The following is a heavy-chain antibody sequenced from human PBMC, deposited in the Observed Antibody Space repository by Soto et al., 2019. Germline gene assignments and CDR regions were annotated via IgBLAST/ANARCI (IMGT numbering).Heavy chain of an antibody. CDR2: IDPSDSYT. CDR3: ATPGGRDFNAFDV. CDR1: GYSFTSYW. V-gene: IGHV5-10-1*01. Sequence: PGESLKISCKGSGYSFTSYWISWVRQMPGKGLEWMGRIDPSDSYTNYSPSFQGHVTISADNSISTAYLQWSSLKASDTAIYYCATPGGRDFNAFDVWGQGTMVTVSS. J-gene: IGHJ3*01. D-gene: IGHD2-21*02.